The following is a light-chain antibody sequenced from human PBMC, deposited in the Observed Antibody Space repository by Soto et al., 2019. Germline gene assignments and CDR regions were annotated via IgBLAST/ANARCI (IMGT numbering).Light chain of an antibody. Sequence: LTQPRSVSGSPGQSVTISCTGTSSDVGGYNYVSWYQQHPGKAPKLMIYDVSKRPSGVPDRFSGSKSGNTASLTISGLQAEDEADYYCCSYAGSPYVFGTGTKVTVL. CDR1: SSDVGGYNY. V-gene: IGLV2-11*01. J-gene: IGLJ1*01. CDR3: CSYAGSPYV. CDR2: DVS.